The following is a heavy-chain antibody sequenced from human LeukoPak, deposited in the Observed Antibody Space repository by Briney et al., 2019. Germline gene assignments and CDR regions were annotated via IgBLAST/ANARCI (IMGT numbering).Heavy chain of an antibody. CDR1: GGSFSSYY. Sequence: SETLSLTCTVSGGSFSSYYRSWIRQPPGKGLEWIGYIYYSGSTNYNPSLKSRVTISVDTSKNQFSLKLSSVTAADTAVYYCARGKLQDYFDYWGQGTLVTVSS. CDR2: IYYSGST. D-gene: IGHD1-7*01. V-gene: IGHV4-59*01. CDR3: ARGKLQDYFDY. J-gene: IGHJ4*02.